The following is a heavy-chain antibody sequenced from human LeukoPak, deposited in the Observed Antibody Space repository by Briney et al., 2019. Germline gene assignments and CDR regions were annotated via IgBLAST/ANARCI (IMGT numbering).Heavy chain of an antibody. Sequence: GGSLRLSCAASGFTFSSYSMNWVRQAPGKGPEWVSYISSSSSTIYYADSVKGRFTISRDNAKNSLYLQMNSLRAEDTAVYYCARDREGYCSGGSCSFDYWGQGTLVTVSS. CDR3: ARDREGYCSGGSCSFDY. V-gene: IGHV3-48*04. D-gene: IGHD2-15*01. CDR2: ISSSSSTI. J-gene: IGHJ4*02. CDR1: GFTFSSYS.